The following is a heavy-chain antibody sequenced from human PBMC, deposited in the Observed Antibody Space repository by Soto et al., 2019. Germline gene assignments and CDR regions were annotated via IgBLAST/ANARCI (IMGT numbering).Heavy chain of an antibody. V-gene: IGHV3-33*01. CDR2: IWNDGSKK. Sequence: VQLVESGGGVVQPGMSLRLSCAASGFVYSTYAMHWVRLSPGKGLEWVALIWNDGSKKYYMDSVKGRFTISRDTSQNALNLQMDGLADEDTAVYFCVRGIPFQYSNTWRHWFFDLWGRGTQGTVSS. D-gene: IGHD6-13*01. CDR3: VRGIPFQYSNTWRHWFFDL. CDR1: GFVYSTYA. J-gene: IGHJ2*01.